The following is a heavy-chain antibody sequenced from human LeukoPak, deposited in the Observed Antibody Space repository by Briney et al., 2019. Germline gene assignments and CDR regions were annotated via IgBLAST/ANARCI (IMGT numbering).Heavy chain of an antibody. CDR1: VFTFSSYG. D-gene: IGHD2-2*01. CDR3: AKDLIGYCTSPTCYPIDH. Sequence: GGSLRLSCAASVFTFSSYGMRWVRQAPGKGLEWVAFIWYDGTNKYYADSVKGRFTISRDNSKNTLYLQMNNLRSEDTAVYYCAKDLIGYCTSPTCYPIDHWGQGTLVTVSS. J-gene: IGHJ4*02. CDR2: IWYDGTNK. V-gene: IGHV3-30*02.